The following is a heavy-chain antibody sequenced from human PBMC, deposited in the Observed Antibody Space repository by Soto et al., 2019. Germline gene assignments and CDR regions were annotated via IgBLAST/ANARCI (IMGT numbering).Heavy chain of an antibody. Sequence: GESMKISCNGSGYSFTSHWISLVRQMPGKGLEWMGRIDPSDSYTNYSPSFQGHVTISADKSISTAYLQWSSLKASDTAMYFCARGLAALMSGDDDYWGQGTLVTVSS. D-gene: IGHD6-6*01. J-gene: IGHJ4*02. CDR2: IDPSDSYT. V-gene: IGHV5-10-1*01. CDR3: ARGLAALMSGDDDY. CDR1: GYSFTSHW.